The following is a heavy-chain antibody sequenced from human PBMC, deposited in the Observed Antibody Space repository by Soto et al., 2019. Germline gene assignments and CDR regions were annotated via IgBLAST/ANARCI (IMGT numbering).Heavy chain of an antibody. Sequence: GGSLRLSCAASGFTLSDHWMHWVRQRPGKGLEWVSRIYTTTNYADSVKGRFIISRDSAKDTLYLQMNDLRDEVTAVYYCLRGASGYGNFDYWGRGILVTVSS. D-gene: IGHD5-12*01. J-gene: IGHJ4*02. V-gene: IGHV3-74*01. CDR3: LRGASGYGNFDY. CDR1: GFTLSDHW. CDR2: IYTTT.